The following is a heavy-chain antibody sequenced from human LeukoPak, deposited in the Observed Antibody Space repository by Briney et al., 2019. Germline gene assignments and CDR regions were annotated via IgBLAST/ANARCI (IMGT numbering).Heavy chain of an antibody. CDR3: ARGPRTVTTVLVWFDP. J-gene: IGHJ5*02. CDR1: GGSFSGYY. CDR2: INHSGST. V-gene: IGHV4-34*01. D-gene: IGHD4-11*01. Sequence: SETLSLTCAVYGGSFSGYYWSWIRQPPGKGLEWIGEINHSGSTNYNPSLKSRVTISVDTSKNQFSLKLSSVTAADTAVYYCARGPRTVTTVLVWFDPRGQGTLVTVSS.